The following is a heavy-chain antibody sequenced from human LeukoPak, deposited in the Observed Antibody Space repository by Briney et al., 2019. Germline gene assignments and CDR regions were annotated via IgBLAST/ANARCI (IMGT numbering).Heavy chain of an antibody. V-gene: IGHV4-39*01. CDR2: LYYTAIS. CDR1: GGSISNAAYH. Sequence: KPSETLSLTCTVSGGSISNAAYHWGCIRQPPGKELEWIGSLYYTAISYYNPSFKSPVTISADTSKNQFSLKVTSVTAADTAVYYCARLINGSPGDYWGQGTLVTVSS. CDR3: ARLINGSPGDY. J-gene: IGHJ4*01. D-gene: IGHD1-26*01.